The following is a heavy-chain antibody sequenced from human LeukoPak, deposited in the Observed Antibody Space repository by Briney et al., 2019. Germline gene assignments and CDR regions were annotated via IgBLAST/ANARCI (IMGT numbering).Heavy chain of an antibody. Sequence: GGSLRLSCAASGFTFSSYSMNWVRQAPGKGLEWVSSISSSSSYIYYADSVKGRFTISRDNAKNSLYLQMNSLRAEDTAVYYCAREAGYCSGTSCYFWFDPWGQGTLVTVSS. D-gene: IGHD2-15*01. J-gene: IGHJ5*02. V-gene: IGHV3-21*04. CDR2: ISSSSSYI. CDR3: AREAGYCSGTSCYFWFDP. CDR1: GFTFSSYS.